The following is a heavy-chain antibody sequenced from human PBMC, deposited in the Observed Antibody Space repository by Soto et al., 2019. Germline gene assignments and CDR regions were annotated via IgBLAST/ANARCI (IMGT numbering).Heavy chain of an antibody. Sequence: QVQLQESGPGLVKPSQTLSLTCTVSGGYISSGDYFWSWIRQPPGKGLEWIGYISYSGSAYYNPSLKRRVTISVVASITQFSLKLNSVTAADTAVYFCARDSTVTYFDFWGQGTLVTVSS. CDR3: ARDSTVTYFDF. D-gene: IGHD4-17*01. CDR2: ISYSGSA. V-gene: IGHV4-30-4*01. CDR1: GGYISSGDYF. J-gene: IGHJ4*02.